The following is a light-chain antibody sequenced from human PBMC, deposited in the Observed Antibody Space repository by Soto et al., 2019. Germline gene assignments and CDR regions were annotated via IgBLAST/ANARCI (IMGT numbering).Light chain of an antibody. J-gene: IGKJ5*01. CDR1: QSLVHSDGIAY. Sequence: DVVMTQSPLSLPVTLGRPASISCRSNQSLVHSDGIAYFSWFQQRPGRSQRRLIYKVYNRDSGVQARFSGSGSGTDSALKIRRVEAEDVGVYYCLQGTHWPITFGQGTRLEIK. CDR2: KVY. V-gene: IGKV2-30*02. CDR3: LQGTHWPIT.